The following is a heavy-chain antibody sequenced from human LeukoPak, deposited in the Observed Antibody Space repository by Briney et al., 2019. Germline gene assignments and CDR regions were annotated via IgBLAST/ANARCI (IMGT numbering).Heavy chain of an antibody. CDR2: IYSGGST. V-gene: IGHV3-66*01. J-gene: IGHJ4*02. Sequence: GGSLRLSCAASGFTVSSNYMSWVRQAPGKGLEWVSVIYSGGSTYYADSVKGRFTISRDNSKNTPYLQMNSLRAEDTAVYYCARDKGYGGNSALDYWGQGTLVTVSS. CDR3: ARDKGYGGNSALDY. CDR1: GFTVSSNY. D-gene: IGHD4-23*01.